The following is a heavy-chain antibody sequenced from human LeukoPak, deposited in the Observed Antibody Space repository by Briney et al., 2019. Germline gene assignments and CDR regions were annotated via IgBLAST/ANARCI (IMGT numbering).Heavy chain of an antibody. CDR2: ISSSSSYI. Sequence: GGSLRLSCSSSGFTFSNYSINTVRQAPGKGLEWVSSISSSSSYIYYADSVKGRFTISRDNAKNSLYLQMNSLRAEDTAVYYCARGYCSGGSCYRFDYWGQGTLVTVSS. V-gene: IGHV3-21*01. CDR3: ARGYCSGGSCYRFDY. J-gene: IGHJ4*02. CDR1: GFTFSNYS. D-gene: IGHD2-15*01.